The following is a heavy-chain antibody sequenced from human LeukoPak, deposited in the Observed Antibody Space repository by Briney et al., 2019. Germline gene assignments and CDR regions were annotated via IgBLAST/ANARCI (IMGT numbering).Heavy chain of an antibody. J-gene: IGHJ4*02. CDR1: GYTFTSYD. Sequence: ASVKVSCKASGYTFTSYDFNWVRQAPGQGLEWMGWMNPNSGNTGYAQKFQGRVTMTRNTSISTAYMELSSLRSEDTAVYYCARGDSEIFGVVIYDYWGQGTLVTVSS. D-gene: IGHD3-3*01. CDR3: ARGDSEIFGVVIYDY. V-gene: IGHV1-8*01. CDR2: MNPNSGNT.